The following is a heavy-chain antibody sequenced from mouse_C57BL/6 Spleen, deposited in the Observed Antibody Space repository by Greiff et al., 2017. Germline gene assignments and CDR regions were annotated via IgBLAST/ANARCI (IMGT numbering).Heavy chain of an antibody. Sequence: VQLQQSGPGLVKPSQSLSLTCSVTGYSITSGYYWNWIRQFPGNKLEWMGYISYDGSNNYNPSLKNRISITRDTSKNQFFLKLNSVTTEDTATYYCARWAIYYDYDRDYWGQGTTLTVSS. V-gene: IGHV3-6*01. J-gene: IGHJ2*01. CDR2: ISYDGSN. CDR3: ARWAIYYDYDRDY. D-gene: IGHD2-4*01. CDR1: GYSITSGYY.